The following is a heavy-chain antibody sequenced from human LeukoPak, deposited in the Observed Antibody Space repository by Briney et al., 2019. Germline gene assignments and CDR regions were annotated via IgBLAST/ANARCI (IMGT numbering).Heavy chain of an antibody. Sequence: SGTLSLTCAVSGGSISSRNWWTWVRQPPGKGLEWIGYIYYSGSTNYNPSLKSRVTISVDTSKNQFSLKLSSVTAADTAVYYCARHNRIVGATDYWYFDLWGRGTLVTVSS. CDR3: ARHNRIVGATDYWYFDL. J-gene: IGHJ2*01. CDR2: IYYSGST. D-gene: IGHD1-26*01. V-gene: IGHV4-4*02. CDR1: GGSISSRNW.